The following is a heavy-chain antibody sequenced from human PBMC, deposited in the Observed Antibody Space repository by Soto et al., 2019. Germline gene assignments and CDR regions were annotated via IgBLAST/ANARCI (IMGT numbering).Heavy chain of an antibody. J-gene: IGHJ5*02. D-gene: IGHD6-19*01. Sequence: GASVKVSCKASGYTFTSYYMHWVRQAPGQGLEWMGIINPSNSTTYAQKFQGRVTMTTDTSTSTAYRELRSPRSDDTAVYYCARDGYSSGWYLSRKGWFDPWGQGTLVT. V-gene: IGHV1-46*01. CDR1: GYTFTSYY. CDR2: INPSNST. CDR3: ARDGYSSGWYLSRKGWFDP.